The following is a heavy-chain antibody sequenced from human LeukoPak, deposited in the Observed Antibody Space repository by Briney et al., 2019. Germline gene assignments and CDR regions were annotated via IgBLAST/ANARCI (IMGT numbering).Heavy chain of an antibody. CDR2: IYENGGTT. CDR3: ASSWNLDY. D-gene: IGHD1-1*01. J-gene: IGHJ4*02. V-gene: IGHV3-23*01. CDR1: GFTFRSHA. Sequence: GGSLRLSCVGSGFTFRSHAMSWVRQAPEKGLEFVSGIYENGGTTYYADSVKGRFSISRDNSKNTLYLQMDSLRAEDTAVYYCASSWNLDYWGQGTLVTVSS.